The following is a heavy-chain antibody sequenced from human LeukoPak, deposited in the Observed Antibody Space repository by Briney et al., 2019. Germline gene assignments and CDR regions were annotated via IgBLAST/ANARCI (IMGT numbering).Heavy chain of an antibody. J-gene: IGHJ5*02. Sequence: PSQTLSLTCTVSGDSISTFNYYWSWIRQPPGKGLEWIGYIYYSGSTYYNPSLKSRVTISVDTSKNQFSLKLSSVTAADTAVYYCARDRGGSSRGSWFDPWGQGTLVTVSS. D-gene: IGHD6-6*01. CDR1: GDSISTFNYY. CDR2: IYYSGST. CDR3: ARDRGGSSRGSWFDP. V-gene: IGHV4-30-4*07.